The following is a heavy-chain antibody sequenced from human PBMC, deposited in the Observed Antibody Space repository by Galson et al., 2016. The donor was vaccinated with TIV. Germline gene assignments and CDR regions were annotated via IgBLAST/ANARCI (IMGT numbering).Heavy chain of an antibody. J-gene: IGHJ3*02. V-gene: IGHV1-69*06. Sequence: SVKVSCKASGIIFNSYAISWVRQAPGQGLEWMGGIIPMFGTANYARNFQGRVTITADKSTSTAYMELSSLRSEDTAVYYCAEASKYASSGYYWVVFDIWGQGRTGTVSS. D-gene: IGHD3-22*01. CDR3: AEASKYASSGYYWVVFDI. CDR1: GIIFNSYA. CDR2: IIPMFGTA.